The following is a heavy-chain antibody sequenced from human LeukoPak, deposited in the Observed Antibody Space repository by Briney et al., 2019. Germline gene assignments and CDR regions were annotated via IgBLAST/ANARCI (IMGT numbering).Heavy chain of an antibody. CDR1: GYTFTGYY. J-gene: IGHJ5*02. CDR2: MNPYSGNT. V-gene: IGHV1-8*02. CDR3: ARDPSSADYDFWSGYHAPNWFDP. Sequence: ASVKVSCKASGYTFTGYYMHWVRQAPGQGLEWMGWMNPYSGNTGYAQKFQGRVTMTRNTSISTAYMELSSLRSEDTAVYYCARDPSSADYDFWSGYHAPNWFDPWGQGTLVTVSS. D-gene: IGHD3-3*01.